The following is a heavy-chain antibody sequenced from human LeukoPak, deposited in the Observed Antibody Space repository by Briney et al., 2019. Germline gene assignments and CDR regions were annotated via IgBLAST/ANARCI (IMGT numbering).Heavy chain of an antibody. CDR3: ARGPD. Sequence: SETLSLTCAVYGGSFSGHYWGWIRQPPGKGLGWIGDINHRGSANYNPSLKSRVVLSVDTSKKQFSLRINSVTAADTAVYYCARGPDWGQGTLVIVSS. J-gene: IGHJ4*02. V-gene: IGHV4-34*01. CDR2: INHRGSA. CDR1: GGSFSGHY.